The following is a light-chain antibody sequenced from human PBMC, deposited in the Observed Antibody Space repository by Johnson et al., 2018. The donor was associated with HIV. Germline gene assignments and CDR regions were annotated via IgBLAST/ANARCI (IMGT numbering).Light chain of an antibody. V-gene: IGLV1-44*01. J-gene: IGLJ1*01. Sequence: QSVLTQPPSASGPPGQRVTISCSGSSSNIGSNTVNWYQQLPGTAPKLLIYRNNQRPSGVPDRFSGSKSGTSASLAISGLQAEAEADYYCAAWDDSLNGHYVFGTGTKVTVL. CDR1: SSNIGSNT. CDR3: AAWDDSLNGHYV. CDR2: RNN.